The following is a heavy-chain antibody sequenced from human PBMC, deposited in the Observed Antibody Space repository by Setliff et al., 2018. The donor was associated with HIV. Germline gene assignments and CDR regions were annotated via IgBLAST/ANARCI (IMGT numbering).Heavy chain of an antibody. D-gene: IGHD6-13*01. V-gene: IGHV3-13*02. CDR3: ARSRAAGFDY. CDR2: IGTGGDT. J-gene: IGHJ4*02. Sequence: GALRLSCEASGFIFSNHDFHWVRQAAAKGLEWVAAIGTGGDTYYVDSVKGRFTISRENARNSLYLQMNSLRAEDTAVYYCARSRAAGFDYWGQGTLVTVSS. CDR1: GFIFSNHD.